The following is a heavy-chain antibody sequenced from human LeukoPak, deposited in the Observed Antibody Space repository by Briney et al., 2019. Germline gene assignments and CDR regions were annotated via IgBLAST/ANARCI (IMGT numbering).Heavy chain of an antibody. J-gene: IGHJ4*02. D-gene: IGHD4-17*01. CDR1: GYTFTSYG. CDR2: ISAYNGNT. V-gene: IGHV1-18*01. Sequence: ASVKLSCKASGYTFTSYGISWVRQAPGQGLEWMGWISAYNGNTNYAKKLQGRVTMTTDTSTGTGYMELRRLSTDDTGVYFCARVVSIRVTTISVWGEGSVVSLSS. CDR3: ARVVSIRVTTISV.